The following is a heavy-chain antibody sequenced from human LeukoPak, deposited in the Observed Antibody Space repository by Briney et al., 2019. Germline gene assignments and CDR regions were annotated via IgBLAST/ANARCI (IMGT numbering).Heavy chain of an antibody. V-gene: IGHV1-18*01. CDR2: ISAYNGNT. D-gene: IGHD6-13*01. Sequence: ASVKVSCKASGYTFTSYGISWVRQAPGQGLEWVGWISAYNGNTNYAQKLQGRVTMTTDTSTSTAYMELRSLRSDDTAVYYCARDPYSSSWTHLSYYYYGMDVWGQGTTVTVSS. CDR1: GYTFTSYG. J-gene: IGHJ6*02. CDR3: ARDPYSSSWTHLSYYYYGMDV.